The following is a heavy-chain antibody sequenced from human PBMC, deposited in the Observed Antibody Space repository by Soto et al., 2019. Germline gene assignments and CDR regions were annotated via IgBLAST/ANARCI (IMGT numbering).Heavy chain of an antibody. CDR1: GYIFTRYA. CDR3: TRDEIVGTA. V-gene: IGHV1-3*01. J-gene: IGHJ5*02. CDR2: LNVGNGDT. D-gene: IGHD5-12*01. Sequence: QVQLVQSGAEVKKPGASVRVSCKASGYIFTRYAIHWVRQAPGQRLEWMGWLNVGNGDTRYSPKLQGRVTITRDTSASTAYMDLNSLISEDTAVYYCTRDEIVGTAWGQGTLDTVSS.